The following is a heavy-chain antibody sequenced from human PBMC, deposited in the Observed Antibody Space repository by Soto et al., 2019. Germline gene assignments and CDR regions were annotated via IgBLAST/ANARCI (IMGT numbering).Heavy chain of an antibody. J-gene: IGHJ6*02. CDR3: ARRFGELAGFYYYYGMDV. V-gene: IGHV5-10-1*01. Sequence: PGESLKISCKGSGYSFTSYWISWVRQMPGKGLEWMGRIDPSDSYTNYSPSFQGRVTISADKSISTAYLQWSSLKTSDTAMYYCARRFGELAGFYYYYGMDVWGQGTTVTVSS. CDR2: IDPSDSYT. D-gene: IGHD3-10*01. CDR1: GYSFTSYW.